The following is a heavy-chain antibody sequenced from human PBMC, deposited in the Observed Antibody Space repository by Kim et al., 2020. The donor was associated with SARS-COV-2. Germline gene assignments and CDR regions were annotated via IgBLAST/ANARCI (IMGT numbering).Heavy chain of an antibody. V-gene: IGHV3-33*01. CDR3: ARRARAVTGDFDY. J-gene: IGHJ4*02. CDR1: GFTFSSYG. CDR2: IWYDGSNK. Sequence: GGSLRLSCAASGFTFSSYGMHWVRKAPGKGLEWVAVIWYDGSNKYYADSVKGRFTISRDNSKNTLYLQMNSLRAEDTAVYYCARRARAVTGDFDYWGQGTLVTVSS. D-gene: IGHD4-17*01.